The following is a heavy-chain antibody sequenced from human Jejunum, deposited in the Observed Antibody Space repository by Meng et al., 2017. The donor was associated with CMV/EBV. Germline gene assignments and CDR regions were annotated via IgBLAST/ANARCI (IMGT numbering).Heavy chain of an antibody. J-gene: IGHJ6*02. V-gene: IGHV3-13*01. Sequence: CAASGFTFSSYDMHWVRQATGKGLGWVSTIGVAGDTYYVGSVKGRFTISRETAKNSLYLQMNSLRAGDTAVYYCSRVHPYYFGMDVWGQGTTVTVSS. CDR1: GFTFSSYD. CDR3: SRVHPYYFGMDV. CDR2: IGVAGDT.